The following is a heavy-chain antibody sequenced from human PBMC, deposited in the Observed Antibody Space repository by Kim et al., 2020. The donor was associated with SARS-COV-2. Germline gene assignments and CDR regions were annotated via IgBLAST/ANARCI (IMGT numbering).Heavy chain of an antibody. Sequence: GGSLRLSCAVFGFTSDDHGMHWVRQAPGKGLEWVSGMILKTDHKDYADSVKGRFTISRDKAKNSLYLQMNGLRPEDTALYYCGKDLKPGGMDVWSQGTTVIVSS. D-gene: IGHD3-10*01. CDR2: MILKTDHK. V-gene: IGHV3-9*02. J-gene: IGHJ6*02. CDR3: GKDLKPGGMDV. CDR1: GFTSDDHG.